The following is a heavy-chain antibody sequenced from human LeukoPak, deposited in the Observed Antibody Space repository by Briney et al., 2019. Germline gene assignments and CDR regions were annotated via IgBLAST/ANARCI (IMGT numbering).Heavy chain of an antibody. V-gene: IGHV3-23*01. CDR3: AKELHGSGNYAFDY. Sequence: PGGSLRLSCAASGFTFSSCALSWVRQAAGRGLEWVSTVSVNGGNTYYTDSVKGRFNISRDNSKNTLYLQMNSLRAEDTAVYFCAKELHGSGNYAFDYWGQGTLVTVSS. D-gene: IGHD3-10*01. CDR2: VSVNGGNT. J-gene: IGHJ4*02. CDR1: GFTFSSCA.